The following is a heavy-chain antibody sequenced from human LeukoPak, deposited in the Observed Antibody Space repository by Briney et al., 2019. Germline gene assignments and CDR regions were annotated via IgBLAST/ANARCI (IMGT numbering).Heavy chain of an antibody. D-gene: IGHD2-15*01. J-gene: IGHJ4*02. V-gene: IGHV3-23*01. CDR3: AKAPVTSCRGAFCYPFDY. CDR2: LSGSGGST. Sequence: GGSLRLSCAASGFTFSSYAMSWVRQAPGKGLEWVSGLSGSGGSTYYAGSVKGRFTISRDKSKNTLYLQMNSLRAEDAAVYYCAKAPVTSCRGAFCYPFDYWGQGTLVTVSS. CDR1: GFTFSSYA.